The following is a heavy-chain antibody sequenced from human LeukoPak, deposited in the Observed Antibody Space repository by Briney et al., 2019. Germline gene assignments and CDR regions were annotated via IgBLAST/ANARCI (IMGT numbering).Heavy chain of an antibody. V-gene: IGHV4-34*01. CDR3: ARAPGTVAIDY. J-gene: IGHJ4*02. D-gene: IGHD5-12*01. Sequence: GSLRLSCAASGFTFSNYAMAWVRQPPGKGLEWIGEINHSGIINYNPFLKSRVTISVGTSKNQFSLKVTSLTAADTAVYYCARAPGTVAIDYWGQGTLDTVSS. CDR2: INHSGII. CDR1: GFTFSNYA.